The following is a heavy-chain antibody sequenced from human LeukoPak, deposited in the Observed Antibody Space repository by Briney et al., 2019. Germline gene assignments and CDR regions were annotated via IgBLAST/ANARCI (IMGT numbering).Heavy chain of an antibody. CDR1: GYTFTDYY. J-gene: IGHJ5*02. CDR2: ISPNSDDT. D-gene: IGHD6-19*01. CDR3: ARGAVAGQGWFDP. Sequence: ASVKVSCKASGYTFTDYYMHWVRQAPGQGLEWMGWISPNSDDTNYAQKLQGRVTMTTDTSTSTAYMELRSLRSDDTAVYYCARGAVAGQGWFDPWGQGTLVTVSS. V-gene: IGHV1-18*04.